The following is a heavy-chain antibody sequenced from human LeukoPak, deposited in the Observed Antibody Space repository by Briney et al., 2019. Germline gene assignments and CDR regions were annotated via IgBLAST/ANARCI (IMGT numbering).Heavy chain of an antibody. J-gene: IGHJ3*02. Sequence: PSETLSLTCAVYGGSFSGYYWSWIRQPPGKGLEWIGEINHSGSTNYNPSLKSRVTISVDTSKNQFSLKLSSVTAADTAVYYCARGGYDFWSGYLEAFDIWGQGTMVTVSS. V-gene: IGHV4-34*01. CDR3: ARGGYDFWSGYLEAFDI. D-gene: IGHD3-3*01. CDR2: INHSGST. CDR1: GGSFSGYY.